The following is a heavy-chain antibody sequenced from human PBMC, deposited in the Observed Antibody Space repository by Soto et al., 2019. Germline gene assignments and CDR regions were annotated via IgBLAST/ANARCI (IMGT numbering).Heavy chain of an antibody. V-gene: IGHV4-34*01. Sequence: PSETLSLTCAVYGGSFSGYYWSWIRQPPGKGLEWIGEINHSGSTNYNPSLKSRVTISVDTSKNQFSLKPSSVTAADTAVYYCARGRYDVDIVATIWGTPLYFDYRGQGTLVTVSS. D-gene: IGHD5-12*01. J-gene: IGHJ4*02. CDR3: ARGRYDVDIVATIWGTPLYFDY. CDR2: INHSGST. CDR1: GGSFSGYY.